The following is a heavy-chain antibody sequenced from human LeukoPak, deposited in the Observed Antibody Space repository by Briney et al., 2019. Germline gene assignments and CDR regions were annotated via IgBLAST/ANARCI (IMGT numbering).Heavy chain of an antibody. Sequence: PSETLSLTCTVSGGSISSGDYYWSWIRQPPGKGLEWIGYIYYSGSTYYNPSLKSRATISVDTSKNQFSLKLSSVTAADTAVYYCARDNTMVRGVIDYWGQGTLVTVSS. V-gene: IGHV4-30-4*08. J-gene: IGHJ4*02. CDR2: IYYSGST. D-gene: IGHD3-10*01. CDR1: GGSISSGDYY. CDR3: ARDNTMVRGVIDY.